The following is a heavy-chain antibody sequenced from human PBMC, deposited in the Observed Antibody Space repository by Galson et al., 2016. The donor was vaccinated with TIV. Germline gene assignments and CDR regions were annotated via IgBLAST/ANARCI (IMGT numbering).Heavy chain of an antibody. CDR2: ITPLFDTA. Sequence: SVKVSCKASGGTFSSYVFNWVRQAPGQGLEWMGGITPLFDTAHYAQKFQGRVTITADESSGTVYMELSSLRSEDTAVYYCATDRNTAMDTYHYYYGMDVWGQGTTVTVSS. V-gene: IGHV1-69*13. CDR3: ATDRNTAMDTYHYYYGMDV. D-gene: IGHD5-18*01. J-gene: IGHJ6*02. CDR1: GGTFSSYV.